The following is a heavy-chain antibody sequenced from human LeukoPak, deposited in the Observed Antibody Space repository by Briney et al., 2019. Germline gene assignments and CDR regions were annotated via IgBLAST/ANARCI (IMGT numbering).Heavy chain of an antibody. CDR3: ASGGLYSDTSAFYF. J-gene: IGHJ4*02. D-gene: IGHD3-22*01. Sequence: GGSLRLSCAASGFTFNSYWMHWVRQAPGKVLVWVSRINSDGSTTSYADSVKGRFTISRDNAKNTLHLQMNSLRAEDTAVYYCASGGLYSDTSAFYFWGQGTLVTVSS. V-gene: IGHV3-74*01. CDR1: GFTFNSYW. CDR2: INSDGSTT.